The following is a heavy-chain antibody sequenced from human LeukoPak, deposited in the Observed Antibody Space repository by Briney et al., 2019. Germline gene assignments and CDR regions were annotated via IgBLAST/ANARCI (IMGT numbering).Heavy chain of an antibody. V-gene: IGHV3-21*06. CDR2: ISSTSTYI. J-gene: IGHJ4*02. Sequence: PGGSLRLSCAGSGFSFSTYSMRWVRQAPGKGLEWVATISSTSTYIYYGDSMKGRSTISRDNAKNSLFLQMSSPRVEDTAIYYCARDGIDDFNFVYFDLWGQGALVTVSS. D-gene: IGHD5-24*01. CDR1: GFSFSTYS. CDR3: ARDGIDDFNFVYFDL.